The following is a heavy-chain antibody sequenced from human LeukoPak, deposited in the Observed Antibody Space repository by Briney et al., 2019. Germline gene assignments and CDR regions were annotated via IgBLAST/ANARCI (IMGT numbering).Heavy chain of an antibody. Sequence: PGGSLRLSCAASGFSLSNYGIHWVRQAPGKGLEWVAALLYDGNTKHYADSVRGRFTISRDISKNTFCVQMNSLTAEDTAVYYCARDHRPEIQYYYMDVWGKGTTVAVSS. CDR3: ARDHRPEIQYYYMDV. CDR2: LLYDGNTK. V-gene: IGHV3-33*01. CDR1: GFSLSNYG. D-gene: IGHD1-14*01. J-gene: IGHJ6*03.